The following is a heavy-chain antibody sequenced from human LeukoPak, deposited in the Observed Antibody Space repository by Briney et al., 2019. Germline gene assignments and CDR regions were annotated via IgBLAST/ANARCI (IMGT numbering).Heavy chain of an antibody. Sequence: GRSLRLSCAASGFTFSSYGMHWVRQAPGKGLEWVSAISGSGGSTYYADSVKGRFTISRDNSKNTLYLQMNSLRAEDTAVYYCAKGAGMEWLFYYFDYWGQGTLVTVSS. CDR3: AKGAGMEWLFYYFDY. CDR1: GFTFSSYG. V-gene: IGHV3-23*01. CDR2: ISGSGGST. D-gene: IGHD3-3*01. J-gene: IGHJ4*02.